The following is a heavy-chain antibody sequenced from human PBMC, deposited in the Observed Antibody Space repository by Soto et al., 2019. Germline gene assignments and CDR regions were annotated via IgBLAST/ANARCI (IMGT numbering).Heavy chain of an antibody. D-gene: IGHD2-8*02. V-gene: IGHV3-30*03. J-gene: IGHJ4*02. Sequence: QVQLVESGGGVVQPGRSLRLSWAVSGFTVSTIGMHWVRQAPGKGLEWVAVISRDGGTKFYADSVKGRFTISRDDSRNTLFLEMNSLRGDDMAVYYCTGEVASGYWGQGTLVTVSS. CDR1: GFTVSTIG. CDR3: TGEVASGY. CDR2: ISRDGGTK.